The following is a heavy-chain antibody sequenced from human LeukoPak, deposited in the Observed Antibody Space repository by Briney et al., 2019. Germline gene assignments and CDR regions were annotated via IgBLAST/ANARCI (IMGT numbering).Heavy chain of an antibody. D-gene: IGHD3-10*01. CDR1: GGSISSGGYS. V-gene: IGHV4-61*02. CDR3: ARDEYYYGSGSYSDAFDI. J-gene: IGHJ3*02. Sequence: SETLSLTCAVSGGSISSGGYSWSWIRQPPGKGLEWIGRIYTSGSTNYNPSLKSRVTMSVDTSKNQFSLKLSSVTAADTAVYYCARDEYYYGSGSYSDAFDIWGQGTMVTVSS. CDR2: IYTSGST.